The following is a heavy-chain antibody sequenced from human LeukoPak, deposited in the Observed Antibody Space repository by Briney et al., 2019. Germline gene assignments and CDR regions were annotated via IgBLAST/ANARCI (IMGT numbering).Heavy chain of an antibody. Sequence: QPGGSLRLSCAASRFTSSSYGMIWVRQAPGKGLEWVSYISGSSNTIYYTDSVKGRFTISRDNAQKSLFLQMNSLRADDTAVYYCARADFCNSTSCYTAEYFQHWGPGTLVTVSS. D-gene: IGHD2-2*02. J-gene: IGHJ1*01. CDR1: RFTSSSYG. CDR2: ISGSSNTI. V-gene: IGHV3-48*01. CDR3: ARADFCNSTSCYTAEYFQH.